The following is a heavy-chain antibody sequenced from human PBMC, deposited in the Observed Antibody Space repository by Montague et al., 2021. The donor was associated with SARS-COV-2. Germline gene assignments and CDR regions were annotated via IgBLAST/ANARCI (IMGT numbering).Heavy chain of an antibody. J-gene: IGHJ6*02. Sequence: PALVKPTQTLTLTCTFSGFSLSTSGMCVSWIRQPPGKALEWLALIDWDDDNYYSTSLKTRLTISKDTSKNQVVLTMTNMDPVDTATYYCARMTTVTYPYYYYYGMDVWGQGTTVTVSS. D-gene: IGHD4-17*01. CDR1: GFSLSTSGMC. CDR2: IDWDDDN. CDR3: ARMTTVTYPYYYYYGMDV. V-gene: IGHV2-70*01.